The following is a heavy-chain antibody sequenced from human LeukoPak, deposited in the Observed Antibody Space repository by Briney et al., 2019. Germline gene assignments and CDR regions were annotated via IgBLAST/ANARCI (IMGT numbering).Heavy chain of an antibody. CDR2: ISASGAGT. V-gene: IGHV3-23*01. CDR1: GFTFSRYA. D-gene: IGHD6-13*01. CDR3: AKVDNIAAAGTFDY. J-gene: IGHJ4*02. Sequence: GGSLRLSCAASGFTFSRYAMSWVRQAPGKGLEWVSAISASGAGTYNVDSVKGRLTISRDNSKNTLYLQMNSLRAEDTALYYCAKVDNIAAAGTFDYWGQGTLVTVSS.